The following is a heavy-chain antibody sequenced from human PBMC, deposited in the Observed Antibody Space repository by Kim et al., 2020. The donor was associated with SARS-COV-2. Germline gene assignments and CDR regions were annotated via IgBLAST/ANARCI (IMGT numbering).Heavy chain of an antibody. D-gene: IGHD3-9*01. V-gene: IGHV3-21*01. CDR1: GFTFSSYS. Sequence: GGSLRLSCAASGFTFSSYSMNWVRQAPGKGLEWVSSISSSSSYIYYADSVKGRFTISRDNAKNSLYLQMNSLRAEDTAVYYCARDLMGLGYFDWLLTEGMDVWGQGTTVAVSS. J-gene: IGHJ6*02. CDR2: ISSSSSYI. CDR3: ARDLMGLGYFDWLLTEGMDV.